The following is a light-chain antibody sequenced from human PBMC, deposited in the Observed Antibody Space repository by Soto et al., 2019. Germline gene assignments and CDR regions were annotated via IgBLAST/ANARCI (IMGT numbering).Light chain of an antibody. V-gene: IGKV3-20*01. CDR1: QSVSSSY. CDR3: HQYGSSPRT. Sequence: EIVLTQSPGTLSLSPGERATLSFRASQSVSSSYLAWYQQKPGQAPGLLIYGASSRATGIPDRFSGSGSGTDFTLTISRLEPEDFAVYYCHQYGSSPRTFGQGTKVDIK. CDR2: GAS. J-gene: IGKJ1*01.